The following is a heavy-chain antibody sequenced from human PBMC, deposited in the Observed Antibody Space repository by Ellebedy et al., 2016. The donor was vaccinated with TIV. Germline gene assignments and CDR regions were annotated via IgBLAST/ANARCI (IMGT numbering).Heavy chain of an antibody. J-gene: IGHJ4*02. D-gene: IGHD1-26*01. V-gene: IGHV3-53*01. Sequence: GGSLRLXCAASGFTVSSNYMSWVRQAPGKGLEWVSVIYSGGSTYYADSVKGRFTISRDNSKNTLYLQMNSLRAEDTAVYYCAREFRMGFAVALFDYWGQGTLVTVSS. CDR3: AREFRMGFAVALFDY. CDR2: IYSGGST. CDR1: GFTVSSNY.